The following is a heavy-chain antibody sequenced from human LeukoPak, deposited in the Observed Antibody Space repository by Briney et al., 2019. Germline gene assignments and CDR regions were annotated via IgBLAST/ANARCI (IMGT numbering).Heavy chain of an antibody. V-gene: IGHV3-23*01. CDR1: GLTFSNYG. J-gene: IGHJ4*02. CDR2: ISTSGDST. CDR3: AKDCSDSWQFDY. D-gene: IGHD2-15*01. Sequence: PGGSLRLSCAASGLTFSNYGMNWVRQAPGKGLEWVSAISTSGDSTNYADSVKGRFTISRDNSKNTLYLQMNSLRVEDTAVYYCAKDCSDSWQFDYWGQGTLVTVSS.